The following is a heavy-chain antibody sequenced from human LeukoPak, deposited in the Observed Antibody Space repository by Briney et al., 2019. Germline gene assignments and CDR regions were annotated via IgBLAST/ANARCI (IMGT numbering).Heavy chain of an antibody. Sequence: GVSLRLSCAASGFTFSSYEMNWVRQAPGKGLEWVSYISSSGSTIYYADSVKGRFTISRDNAKKSLYLQMNSLRAEDTAVYYCAELGITMIGGVWGKGTTVTISS. CDR1: GFTFSSYE. CDR3: AELGITMIGGV. V-gene: IGHV3-48*03. CDR2: ISSSGSTI. D-gene: IGHD3-10*02. J-gene: IGHJ6*04.